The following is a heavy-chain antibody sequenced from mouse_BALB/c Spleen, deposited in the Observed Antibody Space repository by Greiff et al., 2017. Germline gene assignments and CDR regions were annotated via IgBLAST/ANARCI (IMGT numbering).Heavy chain of an antibody. V-gene: IGHV5-12-1*01. CDR1: GFAFSSYD. J-gene: IGHJ2*01. CDR2: ISSGGGST. CDR3: ARHVQLYYFDD. Sequence: EVKLVESGGGLVKPGGSLKLSCAASGFAFSSYDMSWVRQTPEKRLEWVAYISSGGGSTYYPDTVKGRFTISRDNAKNTLYLQMSSLKSEDTAMYYCARHVQLYYFDDWGQGTTLTVSS. D-gene: IGHD4-1*02.